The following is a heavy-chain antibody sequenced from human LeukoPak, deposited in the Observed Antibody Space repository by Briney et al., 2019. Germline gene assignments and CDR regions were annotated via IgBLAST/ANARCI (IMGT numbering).Heavy chain of an antibody. V-gene: IGHV3-9*01. CDR2: ISWNSGSI. CDR3: ARDQRGPSDY. D-gene: IGHD3-16*01. J-gene: IGHJ4*02. Sequence: GRSLGLSCAGSGFIFNNYAMHWVRQPPGKGLEWVSGISWNSGSIDYADSVKGRFTISRDNAKNSLYLQMNSLRAEDTAVYYCARDQRGPSDYWGQGTLVTVSS. CDR1: GFIFNNYA.